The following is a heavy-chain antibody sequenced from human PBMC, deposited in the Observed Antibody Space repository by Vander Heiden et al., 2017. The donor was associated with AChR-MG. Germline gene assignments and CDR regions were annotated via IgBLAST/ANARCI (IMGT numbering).Heavy chain of an antibody. CDR3: ARWMDTAKQRRPGGDAFDI. V-gene: IGHV4-31*03. J-gene: IGHJ3*02. D-gene: IGHD5-18*01. Sequence: QVQLQESGPGLVKPSQTLSLTCTVSGGSISSGGYYWSWIRQHPGKGLEWIGYIYYSGSTYYNPSLKSRVTISVDTSKNQFSLKLSSVTAADTAVYYCARWMDTAKQRRPGGDAFDIWGQGTMVTVSS. CDR2: IYYSGST. CDR1: GGSISSGGYY.